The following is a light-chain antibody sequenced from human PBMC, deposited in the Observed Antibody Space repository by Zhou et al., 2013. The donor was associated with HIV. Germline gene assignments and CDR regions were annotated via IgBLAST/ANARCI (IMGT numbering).Light chain of an antibody. CDR2: DAS. Sequence: DIQMTQSPSSLSASVGDRVTITCQASQDISNYLNWYQQKPGKAPKLLIYDASNLETGVPSRFSGSGSGTDSFTISSLQPEDIATYYCQQYDNLLLTFGGGTKVEIK. J-gene: IGKJ4*01. CDR1: QDISNY. CDR3: QQYDNLLLT. V-gene: IGKV1-33*01.